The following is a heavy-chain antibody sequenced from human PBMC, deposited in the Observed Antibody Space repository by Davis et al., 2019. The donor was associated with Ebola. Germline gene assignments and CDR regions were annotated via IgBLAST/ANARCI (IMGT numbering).Heavy chain of an antibody. Sequence: SETLSLTCTVSGDPINGYYWTWIRQPPGEGMEYIGYIYYVGTTDYNPSLKSRVTMSVDMSKNQFSLNLNSVTAADTAIYYCARVRGTLARFYGMDVWGQGTTVTVSS. J-gene: IGHJ6*02. CDR2: IYYVGTT. CDR1: GDPINGYY. CDR3: ARVRGTLARFYGMDV. D-gene: IGHD3-10*01. V-gene: IGHV4-59*01.